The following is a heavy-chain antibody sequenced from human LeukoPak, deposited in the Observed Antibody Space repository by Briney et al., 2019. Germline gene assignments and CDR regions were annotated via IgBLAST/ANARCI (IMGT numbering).Heavy chain of an antibody. CDR3: GRSQNYNDSSGYSY. CDR2: ISSGGSTI. Sequence: GGSLRLSCAASGFTFSDYYMSWIRQAPGKGLEWVSYISSGGSTIKYADSVKGRFTVSRDNARKSLYLQMNSLRAEDTAVYYCGRSQNYNDSSGYSYWGQGTLVTVSS. D-gene: IGHD3-22*01. CDR1: GFTFSDYY. V-gene: IGHV3-11*04. J-gene: IGHJ4*02.